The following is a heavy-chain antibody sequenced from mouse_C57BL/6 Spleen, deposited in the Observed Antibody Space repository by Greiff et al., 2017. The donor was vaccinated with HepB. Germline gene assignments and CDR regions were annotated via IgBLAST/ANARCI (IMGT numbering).Heavy chain of an antibody. Sequence: VQLQQPGAELVKPGASVKLSCKASGYTFTSYWMQWVKQRPGQGLEWIGEIDPSDSYTNYNQKFKGKATLTVDTSSSTAYMQLSSLTSEDSAVYYCARGGSSPDWFAYWGQGTLVTVSA. CDR2: IDPSDSYT. CDR1: GYTFTSYW. D-gene: IGHD1-1*01. V-gene: IGHV1-50*01. J-gene: IGHJ3*01. CDR3: ARGGSSPDWFAY.